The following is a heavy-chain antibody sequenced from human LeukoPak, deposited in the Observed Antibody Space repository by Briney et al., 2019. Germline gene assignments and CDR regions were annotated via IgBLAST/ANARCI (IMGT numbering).Heavy chain of an antibody. J-gene: IGHJ4*02. CDR1: GFTFSSYA. D-gene: IGHD3-16*01. Sequence: GGSLRLSGAASGFTFSSYAMSWVRQAPGKGLEWVSAISGSGGSTYYADSVKGRFTISRDNSKNTLYLQMNSLRAEDTAVYYCAKDFRLRSGSYFDYWGQGTLVTVSS. CDR3: AKDFRLRSGSYFDY. V-gene: IGHV3-23*01. CDR2: ISGSGGST.